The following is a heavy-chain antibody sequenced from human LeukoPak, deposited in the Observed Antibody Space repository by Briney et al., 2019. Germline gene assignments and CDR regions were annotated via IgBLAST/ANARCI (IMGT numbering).Heavy chain of an antibody. D-gene: IGHD5-12*01. J-gene: IGHJ5*02. Sequence: GGSLRLSCAASGPTFSNYWMHWVSQAPGKWLVWVSRINTDGSSTDYADSVKGRFTISRDNARNTLYLQMNSLRAEDTAVYYCARDLDGYRSGNGAWGQGTLVTVSS. CDR2: INTDGSST. CDR3: ARDLDGYRSGNGA. V-gene: IGHV3-74*01. CDR1: GPTFSNYW.